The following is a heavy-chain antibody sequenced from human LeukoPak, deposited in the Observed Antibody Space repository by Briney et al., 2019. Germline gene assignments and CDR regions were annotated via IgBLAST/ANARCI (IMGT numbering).Heavy chain of an antibody. CDR2: ISASGTDT. D-gene: IGHD3-10*01. CDR3: AKQLGSGNYYPTGEDY. CDR1: GFSLSNYA. Sequence: GGSLRLSCAASGFSLSNYATTWVRQAPGKGLEWVSAISASGTDTHYADSVKGRFTISRDTSKNTVYLQMNSLRDEDTAIYYCAKQLGSGNYYPTGEDYWGQGTLVTVSS. V-gene: IGHV3-23*01. J-gene: IGHJ4*02.